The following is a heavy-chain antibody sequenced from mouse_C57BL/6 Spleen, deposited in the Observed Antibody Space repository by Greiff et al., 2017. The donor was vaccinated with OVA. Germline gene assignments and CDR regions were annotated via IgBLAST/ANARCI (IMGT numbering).Heavy chain of an antibody. CDR3: ARRGAVVANYYAMDY. D-gene: IGHD1-1*01. V-gene: IGHV1-69*01. CDR2: IDPSDSYT. J-gene: IGHJ4*01. CDR1: GYTFTSYW. Sequence: QVQLQQPGAELVMPGASVKLSCKASGYTFTSYWMHWVKQRPGQGLEWIGEIDPSDSYTNYNQKFKGKSTLTVDKSSSTAYMQLSSLTSEDSAVYYCARRGAVVANYYAMDYWGQGTSVTVSS.